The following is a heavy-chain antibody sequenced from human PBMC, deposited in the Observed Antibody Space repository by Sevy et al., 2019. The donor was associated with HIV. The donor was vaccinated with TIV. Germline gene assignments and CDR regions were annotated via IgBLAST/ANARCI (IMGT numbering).Heavy chain of an antibody. CDR2: ISYDGRKK. Sequence: GESLKISCAASGFAFNDFAMNWLRQLPGKGLEWVAIISYDGRKKFYADSVKGRFTISRDNSKNVVYLQMNSLRPEDTAVYFCATASLWGDSGVSHPSFDSWGQGTLVTVSS. CDR1: GFAFNDFA. CDR3: ATASLWGDSGVSHPSFDS. J-gene: IGHJ4*02. V-gene: IGHV3-30*04. D-gene: IGHD2-15*01.